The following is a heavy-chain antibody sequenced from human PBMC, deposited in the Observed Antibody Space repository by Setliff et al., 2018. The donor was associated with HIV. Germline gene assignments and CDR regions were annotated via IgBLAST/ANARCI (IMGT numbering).Heavy chain of an antibody. CDR1: GFTFSSYS. CDR2: ISSSSSTI. V-gene: IGHV3-48*01. CDR3: AREGIAAAGSYSYGFGQIDY. Sequence: PGGSLRLSCAASGFTFSSYSMNWVRQAPGKGLEWVSYISSSSSTIYYADSVKGRFTISRDNAKNSLYLQMNSLRAEDTAVYYCAREGIAAAGSYSYGFGQIDYWGQGTLVTVPQ. J-gene: IGHJ4*02. D-gene: IGHD6-13*01.